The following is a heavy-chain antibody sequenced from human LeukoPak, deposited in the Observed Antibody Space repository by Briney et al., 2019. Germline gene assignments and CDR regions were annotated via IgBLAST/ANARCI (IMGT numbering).Heavy chain of an antibody. Sequence: GGSLRLSCTASGFTFSVYDMNWVRQAPGKGLEWVSTISGSDGSTYYPDSVRGRFTISRDNSKNTLYLRMNGLRADDTALYYCATKTSDFDYWGQGTLVTVSS. CDR2: ISGSDGST. CDR1: GFTFSVYD. CDR3: ATKTSDFDY. V-gene: IGHV3-23*01. D-gene: IGHD1-7*01. J-gene: IGHJ4*02.